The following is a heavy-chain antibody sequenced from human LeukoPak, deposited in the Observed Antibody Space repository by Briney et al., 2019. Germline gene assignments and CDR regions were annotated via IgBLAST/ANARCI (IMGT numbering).Heavy chain of an antibody. V-gene: IGHV3-53*01. J-gene: IGHJ4*02. D-gene: IGHD6-13*01. CDR1: GFTVSSNY. CDR2: IYSGGST. Sequence: GGSLRLSCAVSGFTVSSNYMSWVRQAPGKGLEWVSVIYSGGSTYYADSVKGRFTISRDNSKNTLYLQMNSLRAEDTAVYYCARQFMGYSSSWYHFDYWGQGTLVTVSS. CDR3: ARQFMGYSSSWYHFDY.